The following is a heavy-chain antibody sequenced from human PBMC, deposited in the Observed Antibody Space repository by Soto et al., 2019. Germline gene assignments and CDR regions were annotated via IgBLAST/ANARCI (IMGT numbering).Heavy chain of an antibody. CDR3: ARSIVGAMLNDY. J-gene: IGHJ4*02. V-gene: IGHV1-2*02. Sequence: ASVKVSFKASGYSFTDYYLHWVRQAPGQGLEWMGWISPNSGGTHFSQNLQGRVTMTRDTSISTAYMELSSLRSDDTAVYYCARSIVGAMLNDYWGQGTLVTVSS. CDR2: ISPNSGGT. D-gene: IGHD1-26*01. CDR1: GYSFTDYY.